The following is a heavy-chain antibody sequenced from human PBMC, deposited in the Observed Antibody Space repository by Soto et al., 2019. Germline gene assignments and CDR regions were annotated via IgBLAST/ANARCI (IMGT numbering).Heavy chain of an antibody. V-gene: IGHV1-3*01. Sequence: ASVKVSCKASGYSFTNHAIHWVRQAPGQRLEWMGVINGANDNTEYSQKFQGRVTITRDTPANTASVELSSLRSEDTAVYYCARVAYCGGDCYSPYYYYGMDVWGQGTTVTVSS. J-gene: IGHJ6*02. CDR1: GYSFTNHA. CDR2: INGANDNT. D-gene: IGHD2-21*02. CDR3: ARVAYCGGDCYSPYYYYGMDV.